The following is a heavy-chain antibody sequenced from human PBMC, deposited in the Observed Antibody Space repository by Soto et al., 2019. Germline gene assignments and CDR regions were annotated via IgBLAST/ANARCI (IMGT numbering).Heavy chain of an antibody. CDR3: GKEHPQNIPLVRGAYPTLGSRDV. D-gene: IGHD3-10*01. J-gene: IGHJ6*02. CDR1: GFTFSSYG. V-gene: IGHV3-30*18. CDR2: ISYDGNTK. Sequence: QVQLVESGGGVVQPGRSLRLSCAASGFTFSSYGLHWVRQAPGKGLEWVAVISYDGNTKFYADSVKGRFTISRDNSKNTLYLQMSTLRTEDRDVYYGGKEHPQNIPLVRGAYPTLGSRDVWGQGTTVTVSS.